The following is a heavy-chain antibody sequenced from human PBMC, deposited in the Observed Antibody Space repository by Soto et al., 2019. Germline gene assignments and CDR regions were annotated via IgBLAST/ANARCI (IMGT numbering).Heavy chain of an antibody. CDR3: AREVRGVTYYFDY. V-gene: IGHV4-59*01. D-gene: IGHD3-10*01. Sequence: PSETLSLTCTVSGGSIRNFYWSWIRQPPGKGLEWIGYIYYSGSTNYNPSLKSRVTISVDTSKNQFSLKLSSVTAADTAVYYCAREVRGVTYYFDYWCQGTLVTVSS. CDR1: GGSIRNFY. J-gene: IGHJ4*02. CDR2: IYYSGST.